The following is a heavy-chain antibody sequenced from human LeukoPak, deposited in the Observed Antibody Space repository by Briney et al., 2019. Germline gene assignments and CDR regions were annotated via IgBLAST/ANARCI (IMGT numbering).Heavy chain of an antibody. Sequence: PGGSLRLSCAASGFTFSSYSMNWVRQAPGKGLEWVSSISSSGSYIYYADSVKGRFTISRDNAKNSLYLQMNSLRAEDTAVYYCASTLMGGNSVWYFDLWGRGTLVTVSS. D-gene: IGHD4-23*01. CDR2: ISSSGSYI. CDR1: GFTFSSYS. J-gene: IGHJ2*01. V-gene: IGHV3-21*01. CDR3: ASTLMGGNSVWYFDL.